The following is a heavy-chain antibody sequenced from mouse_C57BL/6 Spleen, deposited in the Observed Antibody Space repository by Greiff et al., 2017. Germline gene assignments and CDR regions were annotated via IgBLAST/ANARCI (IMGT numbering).Heavy chain of an antibody. CDR3: AREKDITTGVDY. J-gene: IGHJ2*01. Sequence: QVQLKQSGPELVKPGASVKISCKASGYAFSSSWMNWVKQRPGKGLEWIGRIYPGDGDTNYNGKFKGKATLTADKSSSTAYMQLSSLTSEDSAVYFCAREKDITTGVDYWGQGTTLTVSS. V-gene: IGHV1-82*01. CDR1: GYAFSSSW. D-gene: IGHD1-1*01. CDR2: IYPGDGDT.